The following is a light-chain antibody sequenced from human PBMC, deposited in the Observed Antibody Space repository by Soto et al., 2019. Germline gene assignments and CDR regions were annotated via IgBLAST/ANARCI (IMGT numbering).Light chain of an antibody. V-gene: IGLV2-14*01. CDR2: DVS. CDR1: SSDVGSYIY. J-gene: IGLJ1*01. Sequence: QSALTQPASVSGSPGQSITISCTRTSSDVGSYIYVSWYQHHPGKAPKLMIYDVSNRPSGVSNRFSGSKSGNTASLTISGLQAEDEAEYYCVSYTTFSSYVFGTGTKVTVL. CDR3: VSYTTFSSYV.